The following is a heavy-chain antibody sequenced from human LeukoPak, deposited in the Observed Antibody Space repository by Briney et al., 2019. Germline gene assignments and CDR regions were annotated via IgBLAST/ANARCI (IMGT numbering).Heavy chain of an antibody. Sequence: SETLSLTCTVSGGSISSSSYYWGWIRQPPGKGLEWIGSIYYSGSTYYNPSLKSRVTISVDTSKHQFSLKLSSVTAADTAVYYCAAGERRYYFDYWGQGTLVTVSS. D-gene: IGHD3-16*01. CDR2: IYYSGST. CDR1: GGSISSSSYY. V-gene: IGHV4-39*07. J-gene: IGHJ4*02. CDR3: AAGERRYYFDY.